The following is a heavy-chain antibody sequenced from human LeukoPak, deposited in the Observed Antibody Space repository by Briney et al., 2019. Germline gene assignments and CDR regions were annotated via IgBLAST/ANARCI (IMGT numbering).Heavy chain of an antibody. CDR2: IYYSGST. D-gene: IGHD2-15*01. CDR3: ARVEYSGIFAQYFQH. V-gene: IGHV4-59*01. J-gene: IGHJ1*01. CDR1: GSSISSYY. Sequence: SETLSLTCTVSGSSISSYYWSWIRQPPGKGLEWIGYIYYSGSTNYNPSLKSRVTISVDTSKNQFSLKLSSVTAADTAVYYCARVEYSGIFAQYFQHWGQGTLVTVSS.